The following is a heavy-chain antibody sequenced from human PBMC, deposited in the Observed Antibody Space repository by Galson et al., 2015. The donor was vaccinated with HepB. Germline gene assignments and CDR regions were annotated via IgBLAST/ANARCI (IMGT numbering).Heavy chain of an antibody. Sequence: SVKVSCKASGYTFTSYGISWVRQAPGQGLEWMGWISAYNGNTNYAQKLQGRVTMTTDTSTSTAYMELRSLRSDDTAVYYRARDIYSGEEAVAGAFDYWGQGTLVTVSS. CDR1: GYTFTSYG. D-gene: IGHD6-19*01. J-gene: IGHJ4*02. CDR3: ARDIYSGEEAVAGAFDY. V-gene: IGHV1-18*04. CDR2: ISAYNGNT.